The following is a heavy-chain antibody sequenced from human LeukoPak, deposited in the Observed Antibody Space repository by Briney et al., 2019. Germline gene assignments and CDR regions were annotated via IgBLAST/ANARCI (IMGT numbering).Heavy chain of an antibody. J-gene: IGHJ3*01. D-gene: IGHD3/OR15-3a*01. CDR3: AKEGGTRGTFDV. CDR2: ISSSSSYI. Sequence: GGSLRLSCAASGFTFSSYSMNWVRQAPGKGLEWVSSISSSSSYIYYADSVKGRFTISRDNAKNSLYLQMNSLRAEDTALYYCAKEGGTRGTFDVWGQGTMVTVSS. V-gene: IGHV3-21*04. CDR1: GFTFSSYS.